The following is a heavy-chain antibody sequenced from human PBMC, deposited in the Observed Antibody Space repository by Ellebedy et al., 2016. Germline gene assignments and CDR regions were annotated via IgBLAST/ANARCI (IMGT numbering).Heavy chain of an antibody. J-gene: IGHJ4*02. D-gene: IGHD3-10*01. CDR3: SRENYYQNTDYGGGDF. Sequence: GESLKISXAASEFTFSSHPMSWVRQAPGKGLKWVSTISTSGGYTFYADSVKGRFTISRDNAKNSLYLQMSSLRAEDTAMYYCSRENYYQNTDYGGGDFWGQGTLVTVSS. CDR2: ISTSGGYT. CDR1: EFTFSSHP. V-gene: IGHV3-23*01.